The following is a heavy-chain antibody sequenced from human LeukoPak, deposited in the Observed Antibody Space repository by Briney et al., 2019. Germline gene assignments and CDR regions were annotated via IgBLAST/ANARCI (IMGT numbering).Heavy chain of an antibody. CDR3: ARVGDDYNEYIDY. CDR1: GFTFSDYY. V-gene: IGHV3-11*04. Sequence: GGSLRLSCAASGFTFSDYYMSWIRQAPGKGLEWISYISASGNTIYYADSVKGRFTISRDSAKNSPYLQLNSLRAEDTAVYYCARVGDDYNEYIDYWGQGTLVTVSS. D-gene: IGHD5-24*01. CDR2: ISASGNTI. J-gene: IGHJ4*02.